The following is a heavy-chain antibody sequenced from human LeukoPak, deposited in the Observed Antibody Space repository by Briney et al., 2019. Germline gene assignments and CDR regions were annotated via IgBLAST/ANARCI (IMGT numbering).Heavy chain of an antibody. V-gene: IGHV3-74*01. J-gene: IGHJ6*02. CDR2: INSDGSST. D-gene: IGHD3-10*01. CDR1: GFTFSSYW. CDR3: ARAMAMVRGVRRYYYYGMDV. Sequence: GGSLRLSCAASGFTFSSYWMHWVRQAPGKGLVWVSRINSDGSSTNYADSVKGRFTISRDNAQNTLYLQMNSLRAEDTAVYYCARAMAMVRGVRRYYYYGMDVWGQGTTVTVSS.